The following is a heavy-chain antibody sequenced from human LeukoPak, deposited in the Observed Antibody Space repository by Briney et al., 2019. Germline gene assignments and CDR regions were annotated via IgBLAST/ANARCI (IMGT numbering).Heavy chain of an antibody. CDR2: ISYDGSNK. D-gene: IGHD1-7*01. V-gene: IGHV3-30-3*01. Sequence: QPGGSLRLSCAASGFTFSSYAMHWVRQAPGKGLEWVAVISYDGSNKYYADSVKGRFTISRDNSKNTLYLQMNSLRAEDTAVYYCAKGPYNWNSYFDYWGQGTLVTVSS. CDR3: AKGPYNWNSYFDY. J-gene: IGHJ4*02. CDR1: GFTFSSYA.